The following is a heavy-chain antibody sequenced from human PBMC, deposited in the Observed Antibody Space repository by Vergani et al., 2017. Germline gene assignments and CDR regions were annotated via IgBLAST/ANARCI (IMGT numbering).Heavy chain of an antibody. CDR3: AKVGRSEVAGTFGAFDI. CDR1: GYSISSGYY. D-gene: IGHD6-19*01. V-gene: IGHV4-38-2*02. J-gene: IGHJ3*02. Sequence: QVQLQESGPGLLKPSETLSLTCTVSGYSISSGYYWGWIRQPPGKGLEWIGSISHSGYTFYSPSLKSRVSMSVDTSKNQFSLRVNSVTAADTAVYYCAKVGRSEVAGTFGAFDIWGQGTMVTVSS. CDR2: ISHSGYT.